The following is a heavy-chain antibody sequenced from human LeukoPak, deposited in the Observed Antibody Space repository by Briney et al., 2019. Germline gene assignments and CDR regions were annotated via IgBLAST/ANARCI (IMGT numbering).Heavy chain of an antibody. CDR3: ARDEAAAAPGAFDI. V-gene: IGHV3-11*01. D-gene: IGHD6-13*01. CDR1: GFTFSDYY. Sequence: GSLRLSCAASGFTFSDYYMSWIRQAPGKGLEWVSYISSSGSTIYYADSVKGRFTISRDNAKNSLYLQMNSLRAEDTAVYYCARDEAAAAPGAFDIWGQGTMVTVSS. J-gene: IGHJ3*02. CDR2: ISSSGSTI.